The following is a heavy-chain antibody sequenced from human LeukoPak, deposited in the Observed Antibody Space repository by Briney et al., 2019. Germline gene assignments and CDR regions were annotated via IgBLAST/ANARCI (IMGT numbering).Heavy chain of an antibody. V-gene: IGHV3-33*01. D-gene: IGHD3-10*01. J-gene: IGHJ4*02. CDR2: IWYDGSNK. Sequence: PGGSLRLSCAASGFNFFTYGMHWVRQAPGKGLEWVAVIWYDGSNKYYADSVKGRFTISRDNSKSTLSLQMSSLRAEDTAVYYCARVIRGFGALDHWGQGTLVTVSS. CDR1: GFNFFTYG. CDR3: ARVIRGFGALDH.